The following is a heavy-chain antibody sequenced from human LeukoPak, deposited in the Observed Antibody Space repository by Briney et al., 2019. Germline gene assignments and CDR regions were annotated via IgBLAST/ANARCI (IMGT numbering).Heavy chain of an antibody. CDR2: ISGSGGST. J-gene: IGHJ5*02. V-gene: IGHV3-23*01. Sequence: PGGSLRLSCAASGFTFSSYAMSWVRQAPGKGLEWVSAISGSGGSTYYADSVKGRFTISRDNSKNTLYLQMNSLRAEDTAVYYCAKDSDSSGYGPWFDPWGQGTLVTVSS. CDR3: AKDSDSSGYGPWFDP. D-gene: IGHD3-22*01. CDR1: GFTFSSYA.